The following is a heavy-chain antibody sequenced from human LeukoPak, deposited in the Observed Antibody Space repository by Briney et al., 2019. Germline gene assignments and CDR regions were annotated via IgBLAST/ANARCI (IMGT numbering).Heavy chain of an antibody. CDR1: GVSISSSNSY. Sequence: SETLSLTCTVSGVSISSSNSYWGWIRQPPGKGLEWIANIYYSGSTYLNPSLKSRVTISIDTSKNQFSLKLTSVTAADTAVYYCARLVPPGWFDPWGQGTLVTVSS. CDR2: IYYSGST. J-gene: IGHJ5*02. CDR3: ARLVPPGWFDP. V-gene: IGHV4-39*01.